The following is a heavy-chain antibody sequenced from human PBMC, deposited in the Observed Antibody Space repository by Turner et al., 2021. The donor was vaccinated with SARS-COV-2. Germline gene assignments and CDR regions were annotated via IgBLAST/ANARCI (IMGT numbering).Heavy chain of an antibody. J-gene: IGHJ4*02. V-gene: IGHV3-23*05. D-gene: IGHD3-3*01. CDR2: IDRNDDIT. CDR1: GFPFTNFA. CDR3: AKQQYKNGFFEGDFDS. Sequence: VQLLSFGCDFVQPWMSLRLSCTASGFPFTNFAMNWVRKAPGKGLEWVSGIDRNDDITEYADSVKGRFTISRDNSRNTVYLQMSNLRAEETAFYYCAKQQYKNGFFEGDFDSWGRGTRVTVSA.